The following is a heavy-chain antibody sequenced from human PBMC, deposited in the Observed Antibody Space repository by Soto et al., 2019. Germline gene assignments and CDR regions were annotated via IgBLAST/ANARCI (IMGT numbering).Heavy chain of an antibody. CDR1: GFTLSSYW. Sequence: GGSLRLSCAASGFTLSSYWMRWVRQAPGKGLEWVANIKQDGSQKFYVDSVKGRFTISRDNAKNSLYLQIDSLRAEDTATYYCATESLPNLLVAVDYWGRGTLVTVSS. D-gene: IGHD2-15*01. V-gene: IGHV3-7*01. CDR3: ATESLPNLLVAVDY. J-gene: IGHJ4*02. CDR2: IKQDGSQK.